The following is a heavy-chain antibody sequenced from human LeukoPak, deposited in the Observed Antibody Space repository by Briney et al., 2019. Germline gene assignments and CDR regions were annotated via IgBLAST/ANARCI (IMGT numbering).Heavy chain of an antibody. CDR1: GDSVSNNNGA. J-gene: IGHJ3*01. Sequence: SQTLSLTCAISGDSVSNNNGAWNRIRQSPSRGLEWLGRTYYRSQWHNDYARSVMSRISVDPDTTKNQFSLHLSSVTPDDTAVYYCAGGYAFDVWGQGTMVTVSS. CDR3: AGGYAFDV. CDR2: TYYRSQWHN. V-gene: IGHV6-1*01.